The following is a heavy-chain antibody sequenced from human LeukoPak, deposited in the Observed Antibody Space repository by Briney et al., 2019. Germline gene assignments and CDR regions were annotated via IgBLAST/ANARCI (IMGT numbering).Heavy chain of an antibody. CDR1: GFTFSSYA. CDR2: ISYDGSNK. J-gene: IGHJ4*02. D-gene: IGHD3-22*01. CDR3: ARPYDSSGYPIPWALDY. Sequence: PGRSLRLSCAASGFTFSSYAMHWVRQAPGKGLEWVAVISYDGSNKYYADSVKGRFTISRDNSKNTLYLQMNSLRAEDTAVYYCARPYDSSGYPIPWALDYWGQGTLVTVSS. V-gene: IGHV3-30-3*01.